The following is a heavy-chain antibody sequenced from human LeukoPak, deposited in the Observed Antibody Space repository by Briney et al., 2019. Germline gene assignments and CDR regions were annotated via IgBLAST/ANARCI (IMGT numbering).Heavy chain of an antibody. CDR1: GGSISSFIYY. Sequence: SETLSLTCTVSGGSISSFIYYWGWIRQPPGKGLQWIGSIYYSGSAYYNPSLKSRVTISVDTSKSQFSLNLSSVTDADTAVYYCARGSGSYYRSWFDPWGQGTLVTVSS. CDR3: ARGSGSYYRSWFDP. V-gene: IGHV4-39*01. CDR2: IYYSGSA. D-gene: IGHD1-26*01. J-gene: IGHJ5*02.